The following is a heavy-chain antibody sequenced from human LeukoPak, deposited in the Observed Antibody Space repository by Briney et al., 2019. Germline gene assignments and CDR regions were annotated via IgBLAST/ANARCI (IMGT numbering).Heavy chain of an antibody. D-gene: IGHD5-24*01. V-gene: IGHV4-31*03. CDR3: ARSIVEEMATFFDY. CDR2: IYYSGST. J-gene: IGHJ4*02. Sequence: PSETLSLTCTVSGGSISSGGYYWSWIRQHPGKGLEWIGYIYYSGSTYYNPSLKSRVTISVDTSKNQFSLKLSSVTAADTAVYYCARSIVEEMATFFDYWGQGTLVTVSS. CDR1: GGSISSGGYY.